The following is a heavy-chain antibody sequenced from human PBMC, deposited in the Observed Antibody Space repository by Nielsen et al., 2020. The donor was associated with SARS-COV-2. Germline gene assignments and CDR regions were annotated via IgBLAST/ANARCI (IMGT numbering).Heavy chain of an antibody. CDR3: ARDLDGPDY. V-gene: IGHV3-11*05. J-gene: IGHJ4*02. Sequence: WIRQPPGKGLEWVSYISSSSSYTNYADSVKGRFTISRDNAKNSLYLQMNSLRAEDTAVYYCARDLDGPDYWGQGTLVTVSS. CDR2: ISSSSSYT. D-gene: IGHD3-9*01.